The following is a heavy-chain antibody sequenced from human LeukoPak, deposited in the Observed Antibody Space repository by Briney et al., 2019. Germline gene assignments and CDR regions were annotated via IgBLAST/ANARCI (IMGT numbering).Heavy chain of an antibody. J-gene: IGHJ3*02. CDR3: ARAGGAIVGATNDAFDI. V-gene: IGHV1-2*02. Sequence: ASVKVSCKASGYIFTGYYMHWVRQAPGQGLEWMGWINPNSGGTNYAQKFQGRVTMTRDTSISTAYMELSRLRSDDTAVYYCARAGGAIVGATNDAFDIWGQGTMVTVSS. CDR2: INPNSGGT. D-gene: IGHD1-26*01. CDR1: GYIFTGYY.